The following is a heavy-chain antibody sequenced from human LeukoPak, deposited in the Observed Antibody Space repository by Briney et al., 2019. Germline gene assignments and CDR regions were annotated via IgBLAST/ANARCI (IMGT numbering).Heavy chain of an antibody. CDR1: GFTVSRNY. V-gene: IGHV3-66*01. CDR2: IYSGGST. J-gene: IGHJ4*02. D-gene: IGHD2-15*01. CDR3: ARSPEGCSGGSCYNPPDY. Sequence: PGGSLRLFCAASGFTVSRNYMSWARQAPGKGMEWVTVIYSGGSTYYADSVKGRFTISRDNSKNTLYLQMNSLRAEDTAVYYCARSPEGCSGGSCYNPPDYWGQGTLVTVSS.